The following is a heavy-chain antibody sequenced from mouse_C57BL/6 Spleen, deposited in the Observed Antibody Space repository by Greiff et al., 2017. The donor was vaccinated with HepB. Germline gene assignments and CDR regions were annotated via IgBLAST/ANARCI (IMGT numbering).Heavy chain of an antibody. CDR3: ARPYDYDEEGYYAMDY. Sequence: VQLQQSGPELVKPGASVKISCKASGYTFTDYYMNWVKQSHGKSLEWIGDINPNNGGTSYNQKFKGKATLTVDKSSSTAYMELRSLTSEDSAVYYCARPYDYDEEGYYAMDYGGKGTSVTVSS. J-gene: IGHJ4*01. D-gene: IGHD2-4*01. CDR2: INPNNGGT. V-gene: IGHV1-26*01. CDR1: GYTFTDYY.